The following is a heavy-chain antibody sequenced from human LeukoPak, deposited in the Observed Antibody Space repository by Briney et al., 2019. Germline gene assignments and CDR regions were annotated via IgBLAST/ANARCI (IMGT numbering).Heavy chain of an antibody. Sequence: ASVKVSCKASGYAFTSYYMHWVRQAPGQGLEWMGIINPSGGSTSYAQKFQGRVTMTRDTSTSTVYMELSSLSSDDTAVYYCARSLAAVTTGASYWGQGTLVTVSS. CDR3: ARSLAAVTTGASY. CDR2: INPSGGST. CDR1: GYAFTSYY. V-gene: IGHV1-46*01. D-gene: IGHD4-17*01. J-gene: IGHJ4*02.